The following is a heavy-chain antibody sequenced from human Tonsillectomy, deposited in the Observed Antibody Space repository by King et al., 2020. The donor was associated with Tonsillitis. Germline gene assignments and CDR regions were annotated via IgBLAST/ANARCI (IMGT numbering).Heavy chain of an antibody. V-gene: IGHV3-23*04. D-gene: IGHD6-19*01. CDR1: GFTFSSYA. Sequence: QLVQSGGDLVQPGGSLRLSCAASGFTFSSYAMSWVRQAPGKGLEWVSTISGSGGSTYYADSVKGRFTISRDNSENTVYLQMNSLRAEDTAVYYCAKGARGIAVAGSGAFDYWGQGTLVTVSS. J-gene: IGHJ4*02. CDR2: ISGSGGST. CDR3: AKGARGIAVAGSGAFDY.